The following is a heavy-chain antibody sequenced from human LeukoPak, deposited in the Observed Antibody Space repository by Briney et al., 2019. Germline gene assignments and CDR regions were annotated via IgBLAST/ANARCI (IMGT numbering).Heavy chain of an antibody. CDR1: GFSFSDYD. Sequence: GRSLRLSCSASGFSFSDYDMNWIRHAPGKGLEWVSAISGRSSHVYYGEAVKGRFTISRDNAKNSLYLQLDSLGVEDTAVYYCGRAFPPLRTSSAGDLWGQGTLVTVSS. V-gene: IGHV3-21*01. D-gene: IGHD3-16*01. CDR3: GRAFPPLRTSSAGDL. J-gene: IGHJ1*01. CDR2: ISGRSSHV.